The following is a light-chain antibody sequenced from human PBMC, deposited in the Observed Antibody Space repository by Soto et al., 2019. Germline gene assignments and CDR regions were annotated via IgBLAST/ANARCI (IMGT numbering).Light chain of an antibody. CDR2: GAS. CDR1: QSVSSN. J-gene: IGKJ1*01. Sequence: EIVMTQSPATLYVSPGERATLSCRASQSVSSNLAWYQQKPGQAPRLLIYGASTRATGIPARFSGSGSGTECTLTISSLQSEDFAVYYCQQYNNWPPRAWTFGKGTKVEIK. V-gene: IGKV3-15*01. CDR3: QQYNNWPPRAWT.